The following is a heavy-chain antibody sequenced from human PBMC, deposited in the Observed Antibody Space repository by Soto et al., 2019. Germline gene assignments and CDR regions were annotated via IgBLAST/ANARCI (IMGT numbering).Heavy chain of an antibody. CDR2: ISAYSGNT. CDR3: ASTRAERAEYFQH. J-gene: IGHJ1*01. V-gene: IGHV1-18*01. D-gene: IGHD2-2*01. CDR1: GYTFANYG. Sequence: QVQLVQSGAEVKKPGASVKVSCKASGYTFANYGISWLRQAPGQGLEWMGWISAYSGNTNFAQKFQGRVTMTTDTSTSTAYMELRSLTSDDTAVYYCASTRAERAEYFQHWGQGALVIVSS.